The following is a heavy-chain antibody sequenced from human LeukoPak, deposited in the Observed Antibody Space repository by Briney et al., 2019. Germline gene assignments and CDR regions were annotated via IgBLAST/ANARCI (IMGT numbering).Heavy chain of an antibody. Sequence: SVKVSCKASGYTFTSYDINWVRQAPGQGLEWMGGIIPIFGTANYAQKFQGRVTITADESTSTAYMELSSLRSEDTAVYYCARSRYYYDSSGYYLDWFDPWGQGTLVTVSS. D-gene: IGHD3-22*01. CDR3: ARSRYYYDSSGYYLDWFDP. CDR1: GYTFTSYD. J-gene: IGHJ5*02. CDR2: IIPIFGTA. V-gene: IGHV1-69*13.